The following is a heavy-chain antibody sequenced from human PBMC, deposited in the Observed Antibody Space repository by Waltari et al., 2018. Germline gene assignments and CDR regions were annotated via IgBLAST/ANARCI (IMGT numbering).Heavy chain of an antibody. D-gene: IGHD6-19*01. V-gene: IGHV1-46*01. Sequence: QVQLVQSGAEVKKPGASVKVSCKASGYTFPSYYMHWVRQAPGQGLEWMGIINPSGGSTNYAKKVQGRVTMNRDTSTSTVYMELSSLRSEDTAVYYCARVRSSGWYKDDAFDIWGQGTMVTVSS. J-gene: IGHJ3*02. CDR1: GYTFPSYY. CDR2: INPSGGST. CDR3: ARVRSSGWYKDDAFDI.